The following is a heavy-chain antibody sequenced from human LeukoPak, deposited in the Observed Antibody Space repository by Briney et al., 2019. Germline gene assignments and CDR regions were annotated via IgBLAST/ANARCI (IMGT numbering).Heavy chain of an antibody. Sequence: PSETLSLTCAVYGGSFSGYYWSWIRQPPGKGLEWIGEINHSGSTNYNPSLKNRVTISVDTSKNQFSLKLSSVTAADTAVYYCARGGGRYYDFWSGYYGYWGQGTLVTVSS. CDR2: INHSGST. CDR3: ARGGGRYYDFWSGYYGY. J-gene: IGHJ4*02. CDR1: GGSFSGYY. D-gene: IGHD3-3*01. V-gene: IGHV4-34*01.